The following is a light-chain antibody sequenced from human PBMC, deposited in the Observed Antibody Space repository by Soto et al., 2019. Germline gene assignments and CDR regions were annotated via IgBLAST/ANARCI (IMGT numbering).Light chain of an antibody. V-gene: IGKV3D-15*01. J-gene: IGKJ4*01. CDR3: QQYKDWPPLT. CDR2: GAS. Sequence: EIVMTQSPVTLSVSPGERVTLSCRASQNVNINLAWYQQRPGQAPRVLIYGASNRASGIPDRFSGSGSGTDFTLTISSLEPDDFAPYYCQQYKDWPPLTFGGGTRVEIK. CDR1: QNVNIN.